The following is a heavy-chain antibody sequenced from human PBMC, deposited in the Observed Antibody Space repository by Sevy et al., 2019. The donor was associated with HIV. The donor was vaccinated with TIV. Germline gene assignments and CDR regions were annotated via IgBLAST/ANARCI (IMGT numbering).Heavy chain of an antibody. V-gene: IGHV3-30-3*01. D-gene: IGHD3-3*01. CDR2: ISYDGSNK. CDR1: GFTFSSYA. J-gene: IGHJ6*02. Sequence: GGSLRLSCAASGFTFSSYAMHWVRQAPGKGLEWVAVISYDGSNKYYADSVKGRFTISRDNSKNTLYLQMNSLRAGDTAVYYCARDPALYYDFWSGYYRRRFDYYYGMDVWGQGTTVTVSS. CDR3: ARDPALYYDFWSGYYRRRFDYYYGMDV.